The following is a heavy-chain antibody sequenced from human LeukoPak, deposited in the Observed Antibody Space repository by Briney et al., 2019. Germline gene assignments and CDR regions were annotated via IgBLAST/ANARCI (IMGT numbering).Heavy chain of an antibody. D-gene: IGHD3-22*01. CDR3: AKEGPTYDRSGYYDPDYFDY. V-gene: IGHV3-23*01. CDR1: GFTVSSNY. J-gene: IGHJ4*02. CDR2: ISGSGGGT. Sequence: PGGSLRLSCAASGFTVSSNYMSWVRQAPGKGLEWVSAISGSGGGTYYAGSVKGRFTISRDNSKNTLYLQMNSLRAEDTAVYYCAKEGPTYDRSGYYDPDYFDYWGQGTLVTVSS.